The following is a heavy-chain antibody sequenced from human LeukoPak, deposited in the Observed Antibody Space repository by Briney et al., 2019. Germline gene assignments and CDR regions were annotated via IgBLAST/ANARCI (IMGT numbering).Heavy chain of an antibody. CDR2: IYTSGST. CDR3: ARDPTVWSSWDAFDT. CDR1: GGSISSGSYY. D-gene: IGHD6-13*01. Sequence: SETLSLTCTVSGGSISSGSYYWSWIRQPAGKGLEWIGRIYTSGSTNYNPSLQSRDTISVDTSKNQFSLKLRAVPGAGTAVYYCARDPTVWSSWDAFDTWGQGTMVTVSS. J-gene: IGHJ3*02. V-gene: IGHV4-61*02.